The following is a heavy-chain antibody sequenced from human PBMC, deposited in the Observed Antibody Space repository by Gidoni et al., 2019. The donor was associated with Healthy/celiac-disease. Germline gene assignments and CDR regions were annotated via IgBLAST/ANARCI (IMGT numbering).Heavy chain of an antibody. Sequence: EVQLVESGGGLVKPGGSLRLSCAASGFTFSSYSMNWVRQAPGKGLEWVSSISSSSSYIYYADSVKGRFTISRDNAKNSLYLQMNSLRAEDTAVYYCARVHRQQLARVFDYWGQGTLVTVSS. D-gene: IGHD6-6*01. V-gene: IGHV3-21*01. CDR1: GFTFSSYS. J-gene: IGHJ4*02. CDR3: ARVHRQQLARVFDY. CDR2: ISSSSSYI.